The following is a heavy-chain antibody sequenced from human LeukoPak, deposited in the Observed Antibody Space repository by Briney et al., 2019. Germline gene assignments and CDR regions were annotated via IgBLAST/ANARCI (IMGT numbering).Heavy chain of an antibody. Sequence: PGGSLRLSCAASGFTVSSNYMSWVRQAPGKGLEWVSLIYSGGSTHYADSVKGRFTISRDNSKNTLYLQMNSLRAEDTAVYYCARETAAVWGSLDYWGQGTLVTVSS. J-gene: IGHJ4*02. CDR1: GFTVSSNY. CDR3: ARETAAVWGSLDY. D-gene: IGHD3-16*01. CDR2: IYSGGST. V-gene: IGHV3-66*01.